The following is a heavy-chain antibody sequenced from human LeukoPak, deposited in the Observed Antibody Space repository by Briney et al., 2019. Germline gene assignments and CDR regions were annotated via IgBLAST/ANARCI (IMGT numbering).Heavy chain of an antibody. J-gene: IGHJ4*02. V-gene: IGHV3-23*01. CDR1: GFTFSTFA. Sequence: GGSLRLSCAASGFTFSTFAMSWVRQAPGKGLEWVAAITGAGGDTYYADSVKGRFTISRDNFKNTLSLEMNSLTAEDTALYYCAKADYGDFAFDSWGQGTLATVSS. CDR3: AKADYGDFAFDS. D-gene: IGHD4-17*01. CDR2: ITGAGGDT.